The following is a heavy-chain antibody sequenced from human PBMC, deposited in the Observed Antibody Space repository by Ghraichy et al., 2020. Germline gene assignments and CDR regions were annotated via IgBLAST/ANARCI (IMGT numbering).Heavy chain of an antibody. Sequence: SETLSLTCAVYGGSFSGYYWSWIRQPPGKGLEWIGEINHSGSTNYNPSLKSRVTISVDTSKNQFSLKLSSVTAADTAVYYCARLNDVWSARNHRALDYWGQGTLVTVSS. CDR1: GGSFSGYY. D-gene: IGHD3-3*01. CDR2: INHSGST. CDR3: ARLNDVWSARNHRALDY. J-gene: IGHJ4*02. V-gene: IGHV4-34*01.